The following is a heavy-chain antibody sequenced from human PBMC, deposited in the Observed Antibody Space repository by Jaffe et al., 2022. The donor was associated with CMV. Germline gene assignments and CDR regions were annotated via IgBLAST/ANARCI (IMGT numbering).Heavy chain of an antibody. J-gene: IGHJ6*02. CDR1: GFTFSSYG. CDR3: ARDMVPQEYEYYYYYYGMDV. CDR2: IWYDGSNK. V-gene: IGHV3-33*01. Sequence: QVQLVESGGGVVQPGRSLRLSCAASGFTFSSYGMHWVRQAPGKGLEWVAVIWYDGSNKYYADSVKGRFTISRDNSKNTLYLQMNSLRAEDTAVYYCARDMVPQEYEYYYYYYGMDVWGQGTTVTVSS. D-gene: IGHD3-10*01.